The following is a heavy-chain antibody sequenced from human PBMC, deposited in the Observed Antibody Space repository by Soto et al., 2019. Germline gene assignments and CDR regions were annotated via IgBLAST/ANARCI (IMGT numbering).Heavy chain of an antibody. CDR1: GYSFTSYW. V-gene: IGHV5-51*01. CDR2: IYPGDSDT. Sequence: PGEPLKISFKGSGYSFTSYWIGWVRQMPGKGLEWMGIIYPGDSDTRYSPSFQGQVTISADKSISTAYLQWSSLKASDTAMYYCAKTWDPELSLFDAFDIWGQGTMVTVSS. D-gene: IGHD1-7*01. J-gene: IGHJ3*02. CDR3: AKTWDPELSLFDAFDI.